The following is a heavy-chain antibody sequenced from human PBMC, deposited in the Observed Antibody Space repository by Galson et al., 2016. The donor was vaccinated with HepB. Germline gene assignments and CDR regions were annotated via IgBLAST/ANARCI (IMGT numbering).Heavy chain of an antibody. J-gene: IGHJ6*02. CDR3: AGWSAGYCRGPSCFAGNYYYKGVGV. CDR2: VIPIFGFR. CDR1: GDTFGTFA. V-gene: IGHV1-69*10. Sequence: SVKVSCKVSGDTFGTFAISWVRQSPGRGFEWMGGVIPIFGFRNYEATFQGRPTITADKSAGVVYMQLNSLGYDDTAVYYWAGWSAGYCRGPSCFAGNYYYKGVGVWGQGTKVTGS. D-gene: IGHD2-2*03.